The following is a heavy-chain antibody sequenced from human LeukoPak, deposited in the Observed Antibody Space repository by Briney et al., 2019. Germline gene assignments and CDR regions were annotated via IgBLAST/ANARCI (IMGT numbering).Heavy chain of an antibody. CDR1: VGSFSSYG. CDR3: ASTDPMHDYGDYVPFDY. D-gene: IGHD4-17*01. V-gene: IGHV1-69*06. J-gene: IGHJ4*02. Sequence: ASVTVSCKASVGSFSSYGISWVRQAPGQGLEWMGGMIPIFGTANYAQNFQGRVTITAAKSTSTAYMELSSLRSEDTAVYYCASTDPMHDYGDYVPFDYWGQGTLVTVSS. CDR2: MIPIFGTA.